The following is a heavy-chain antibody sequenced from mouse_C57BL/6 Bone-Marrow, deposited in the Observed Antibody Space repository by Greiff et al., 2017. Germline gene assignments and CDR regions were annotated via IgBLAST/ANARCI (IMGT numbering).Heavy chain of an antibody. J-gene: IGHJ4*01. CDR3: ARRVPYYGSSYSYAMDY. CDR1: GYTFTSYW. CDR2: IHPNSGST. V-gene: IGHV1-64*01. D-gene: IGHD1-1*01. Sequence: QVQLQQPGAELVKPGASVKLSCKASGYTFTSYWMHWVKQRPGQGLEWIGMIHPNSGSTNYNEKFKSKATLAVDKSSSTAYMQLSSLTSEDSAVYYCARRVPYYGSSYSYAMDYWGQGTSVTVSS.